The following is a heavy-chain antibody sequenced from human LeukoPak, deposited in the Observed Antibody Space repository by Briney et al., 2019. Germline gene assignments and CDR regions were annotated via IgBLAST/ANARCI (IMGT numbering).Heavy chain of an antibody. CDR1: GFTFSSYA. D-gene: IGHD1-26*01. CDR3: AREGGSYSYYFDY. V-gene: IGHV3-23*01. J-gene: IGHJ4*02. CDR2: ISGSGGST. Sequence: QPGGSLRLSCAASGFTFSSYAMSWVRQAPGKGLEWVSAISGSGGSTYYADSVKGRFTISRDNAKNSLYLQMNSLRAEDTAVYYCAREGGSYSYYFDYWGQGTLVTVSS.